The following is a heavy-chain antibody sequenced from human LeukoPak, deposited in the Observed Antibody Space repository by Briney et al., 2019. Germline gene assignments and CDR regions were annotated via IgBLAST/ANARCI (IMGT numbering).Heavy chain of an antibody. CDR3: ARLPYSSSTTFDP. D-gene: IGHD6-6*01. J-gene: IGHJ5*02. CDR1: GYSSTSYW. Sequence: GESLKISCKGSGYSSTSYWIAWVRQMPGKGLEWMGIIYPGDSDTRYSPSFQGQVTISADKSISTAYLQWSSLKASDTAIYYCARLPYSSSTTFDPWGQGTLVTVSS. CDR2: IYPGDSDT. V-gene: IGHV5-51*01.